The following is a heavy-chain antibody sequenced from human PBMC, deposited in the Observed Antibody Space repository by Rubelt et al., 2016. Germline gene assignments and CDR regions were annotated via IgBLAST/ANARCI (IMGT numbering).Heavy chain of an antibody. CDR3: AKDPGGTVAEYYFDY. V-gene: IGHV4-59*01. J-gene: IGHJ4*02. Sequence: GSTNYNPSLKSRVTISVDTSKNQFSLKLSSVTAEDTAVYYCAKDPGGTVAEYYFDYWGQGALVTVSS. D-gene: IGHD6-19*01. CDR2: GST.